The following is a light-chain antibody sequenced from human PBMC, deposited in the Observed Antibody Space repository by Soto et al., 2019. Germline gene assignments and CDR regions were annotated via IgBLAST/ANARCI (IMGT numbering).Light chain of an antibody. CDR2: DVS. CDR3: SSFTTSSTLV. J-gene: IGLJ1*01. Sequence: QSALTQPASVSGSPGQSITISCIGTSSDVGAYNYVSWYRHHPGKAPKLMIYDVSNRPSGVSSRFSGSKSDNTASLTISGLQAEDEADYYCSSFTTSSTLVFGTGTKLTVL. CDR1: SSDVGAYNY. V-gene: IGLV2-14*03.